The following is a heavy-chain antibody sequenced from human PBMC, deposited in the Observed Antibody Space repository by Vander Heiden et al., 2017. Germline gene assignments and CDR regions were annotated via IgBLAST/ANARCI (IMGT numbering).Heavy chain of an antibody. D-gene: IGHD3-16*01. CDR2: IYYSGST. Sequence: QLQLQESGPGLVKPSETLSLPCTVSGGSISSSSYYWGWIRQPPGKGLEWIGSIYYSGSTYYNPSLKSRVTISVDTSKNQFSLKLSSVTAADTAVYYCASPSGAAWGAFDYWGQGTLVTVSS. V-gene: IGHV4-39*01. J-gene: IGHJ4*02. CDR3: ASPSGAAWGAFDY. CDR1: GGSISSSSYY.